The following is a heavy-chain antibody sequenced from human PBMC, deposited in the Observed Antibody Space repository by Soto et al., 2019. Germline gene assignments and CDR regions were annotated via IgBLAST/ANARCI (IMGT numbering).Heavy chain of an antibody. CDR2: INHSGST. J-gene: IGHJ4*02. Sequence: QVQLQQWGAGLLKPSETLSLTCAVYGGSFSGYYWSWIRQPPGKGLEWRGEINHSGSTNYNPSLKSRGTISVDTSKNQFSLKLCSVTAADTAVYYCARGIAAVGAFDYCGQVTLVTVSS. V-gene: IGHV4-34*01. D-gene: IGHD6-13*01. CDR1: GGSFSGYY. CDR3: ARGIAAVGAFDY.